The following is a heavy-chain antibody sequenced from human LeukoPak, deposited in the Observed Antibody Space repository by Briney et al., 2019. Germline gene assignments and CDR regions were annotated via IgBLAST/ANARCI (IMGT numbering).Heavy chain of an antibody. J-gene: IGHJ5*02. CDR2: IYTSGST. D-gene: IGHD6-13*01. Sequence: PSETLSLTCTVSGGSISSYYWSWIRQPAGKGLEWIGRIYTSGSTNYNPSLKSRVTMSVDTYKNQFSLKLSSVTAAETAVYYCARDRMGIAAAGTWFDPWGQGTLVTVSS. CDR3: ARDRMGIAAAGTWFDP. V-gene: IGHV4-4*07. CDR1: GGSISSYY.